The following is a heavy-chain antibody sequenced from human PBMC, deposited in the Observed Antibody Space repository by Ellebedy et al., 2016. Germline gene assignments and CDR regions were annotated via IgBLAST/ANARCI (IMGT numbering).Heavy chain of an antibody. Sequence: ASVKVSXXASGYTFTSYGISWVRQAPGQGLEWMGWISAYNGNTNYAQKLQGRVTMTTDTSTSTAYMELRSLRSDDTAVYYCARDVTFGGVIALPPFDYWGQGTLVTVSS. CDR1: GYTFTSYG. J-gene: IGHJ4*02. D-gene: IGHD3-16*02. V-gene: IGHV1-18*01. CDR2: ISAYNGNT. CDR3: ARDVTFGGVIALPPFDY.